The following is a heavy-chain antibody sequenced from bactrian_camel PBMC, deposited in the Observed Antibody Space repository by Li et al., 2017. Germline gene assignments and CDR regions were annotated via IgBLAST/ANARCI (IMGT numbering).Heavy chain of an antibody. CDR2: ITPGRGRR. CDR1: AVTFNSYC. V-gene: IGHV3S1*01. Sequence: HVQLVESGGGSVQAGGSLALSCVSSAVTFNSYCMGWFRQAPGKEREGVAAITPGRGRRYYGDSVKGRFTLSEDSAKNTVYLQMNNLQPDDTATYYGA.